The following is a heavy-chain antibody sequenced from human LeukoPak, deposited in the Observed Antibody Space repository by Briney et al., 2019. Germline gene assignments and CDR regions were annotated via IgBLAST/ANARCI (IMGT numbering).Heavy chain of an antibody. CDR3: AKDRTVGASYWYFDL. V-gene: IGHV3-23*01. J-gene: IGHJ2*01. CDR2: ISDKGGRT. CDR1: GFTFGNYA. D-gene: IGHD1-26*01. Sequence: GGSLRLSCAASGFTFGNYAMSWVRQAPGKGLEWVSGISDKGGRTAYADSVRGRFTISRDNSKNSLYLQMNSLRAEDTAVYYCAKDRTVGASYWYFDLWGRGTLVTVSS.